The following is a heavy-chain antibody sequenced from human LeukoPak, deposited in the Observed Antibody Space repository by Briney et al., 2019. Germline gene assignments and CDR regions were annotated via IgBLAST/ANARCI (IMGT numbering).Heavy chain of an antibody. CDR2: ISYDGSNK. V-gene: IGHV3-30*19. CDR3: ASCGYVLFDY. J-gene: IGHJ4*02. CDR1: GFTFNTYG. Sequence: PGRSLRLSCAASGFTFNTYGMNWVRQAPGKGLEWVAVISYDGSNKYYADSVKGRFTISRDNSKNTLYLQMNSLRAEDTAVYYCASCGYVLFDYWGQGTLVTVSS. D-gene: IGHD5-12*01.